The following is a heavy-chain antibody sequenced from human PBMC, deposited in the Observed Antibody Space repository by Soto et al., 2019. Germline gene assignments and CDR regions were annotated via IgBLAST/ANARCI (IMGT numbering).Heavy chain of an antibody. J-gene: IGHJ5*02. V-gene: IGHV3-23*01. CDR2: ISGSGGHT. D-gene: IGHD2-8*01. CDR3: AKIEMGWFAH. CDR1: RFTFSNFA. Sequence: GSLRLSCAASRFTFSNFAMSWVRQAPGKGLEWVSTISGSGGHTYYADSVQGRFVVSRDNDKNTVYLHMSSLTGEDTAVYFCAKIEMGWFAHWGQGTQVTVSS.